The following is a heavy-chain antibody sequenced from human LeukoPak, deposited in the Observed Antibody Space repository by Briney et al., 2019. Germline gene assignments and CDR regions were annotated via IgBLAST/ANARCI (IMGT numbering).Heavy chain of an antibody. V-gene: IGHV1-69*05. CDR2: IIPIFGTA. Sequence: SAKVSCKASGGTFNSYAISWVRQAPGQGLEWMGGIIPIFGTANYAQKFQGRVTITTDESTSTAYMELSGLRSEDTAVYYCARDVRYCSGGSCYPDAFDIWGQGTMVTVSS. CDR1: GGTFNSYA. D-gene: IGHD2-15*01. CDR3: ARDVRYCSGGSCYPDAFDI. J-gene: IGHJ3*02.